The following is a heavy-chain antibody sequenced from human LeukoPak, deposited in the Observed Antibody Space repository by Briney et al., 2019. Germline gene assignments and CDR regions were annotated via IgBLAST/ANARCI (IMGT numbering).Heavy chain of an antibody. CDR1: GFTFSTYW. CDR3: ARNILFAFDI. Sequence: GGSLRLSRAASGFTFSTYWVHWVRQAPGKGLVWVSRINNDGSSTNYADSMKGRFTISRDNSKNTLYLQVNSLRAEDTAMYYCARNILFAFDIWGQGTMVTVSS. J-gene: IGHJ3*02. CDR2: INNDGSST. V-gene: IGHV3-74*01. D-gene: IGHD2/OR15-2a*01.